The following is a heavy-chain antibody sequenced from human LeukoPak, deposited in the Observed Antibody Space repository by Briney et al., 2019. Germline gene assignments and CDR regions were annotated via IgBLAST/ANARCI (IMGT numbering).Heavy chain of an antibody. CDR2: LSGSGSSV. CDR1: GFTFSPNG. J-gene: IGHJ5*02. D-gene: IGHD2-8*01. CDR3: AKGLNWFDP. V-gene: IGHV3-23*01. Sequence: GGSLRVSCVVSGFTFSPNGMSGVRQAPGKGLEWVSGLSGSGSSVYYAGSVRGRLTISRDNSRNTLYLQLDSLRADDTAVYYCAKGLNWFDPWGQGTPVIVSS.